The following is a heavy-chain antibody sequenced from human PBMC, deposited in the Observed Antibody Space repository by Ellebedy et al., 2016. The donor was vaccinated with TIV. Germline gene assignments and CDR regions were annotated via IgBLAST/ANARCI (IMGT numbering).Heavy chain of an antibody. V-gene: IGHV3-74*01. D-gene: IGHD3-10*01. CDR2: ITSDGSGT. CDR1: GFTFSSYW. Sequence: GESLKISCAASGFTFSSYWMHWVRQAPGKGLVWVSRITSDGSGTTYADSVKGRFNISRDNAKNTLHLQMNSLRAEDTAVYYCAREDYSGSGTYYVYYYYGMDVWGQGTTVTVSS. CDR3: AREDYSGSGTYYVYYYYGMDV. J-gene: IGHJ6*02.